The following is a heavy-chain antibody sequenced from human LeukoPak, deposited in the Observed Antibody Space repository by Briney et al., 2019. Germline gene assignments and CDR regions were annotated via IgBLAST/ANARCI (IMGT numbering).Heavy chain of an antibody. J-gene: IGHJ4*02. CDR1: GDSISNGGVA. CDR2: IYHRGGT. Sequence: PSETLSLTCAVSGDSISNGGVAWNWIRQPPGKGLEWIGYIYHRGGTYYNPSLKSRVTLSVDRSKNEFSLMLSSVTAADTAVYFCARGGYNYPFFDHWGQGALLTVSS. V-gene: IGHV4-30-2*01. D-gene: IGHD5-18*01. CDR3: ARGGYNYPFFDH.